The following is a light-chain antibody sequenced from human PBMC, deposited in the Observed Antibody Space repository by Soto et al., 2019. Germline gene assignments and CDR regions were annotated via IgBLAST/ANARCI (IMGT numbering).Light chain of an antibody. CDR1: SSDVGGYNY. J-gene: IGLJ1*01. Sequence: SVLTQPASVSGSPGQSIPISCTGTSSDVGGYNYVSWYQQHPGKAPKLMIYDVSNRPSGVSNRFSGSKSGNTASLTISGLQAEDEADYYCSSYTSSSTHYVFGTGTKVTVL. V-gene: IGLV2-14*01. CDR2: DVS. CDR3: SSYTSSSTHYV.